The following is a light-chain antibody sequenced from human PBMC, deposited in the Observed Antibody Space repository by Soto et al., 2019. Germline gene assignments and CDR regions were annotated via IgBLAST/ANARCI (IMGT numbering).Light chain of an antibody. Sequence: QSVLTQPASVSGSPGQSITLSCTGTSSDIGGYDYVSWYQRHPGKAPKLIIYDVNNRPSGVSNRFSGSKSGNTASLTISGLQAEDEAEYYCTSYASGSSHVVFGGGTKLTVL. CDR2: DVN. CDR3: TSYASGSSHVV. V-gene: IGLV2-14*01. J-gene: IGLJ2*01. CDR1: SSDIGGYDY.